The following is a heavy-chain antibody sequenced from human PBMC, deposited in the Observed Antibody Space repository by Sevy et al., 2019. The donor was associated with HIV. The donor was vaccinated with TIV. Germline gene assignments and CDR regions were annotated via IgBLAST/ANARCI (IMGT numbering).Heavy chain of an antibody. V-gene: IGHV1-2*02. Sequence: ASVKVSCKTSGYSFTGYYIHWVRQAVGQVLEWMGWINPSSGGTKYAQDFKGRVTMTRDTSITTAYMELSRLRSDDTAVYYCARGPRVYANKNWFDPWGQGTLVTVSS. CDR1: GYSFTGYY. J-gene: IGHJ5*02. D-gene: IGHD2-8*01. CDR3: ARGPRVYANKNWFDP. CDR2: INPSSGGT.